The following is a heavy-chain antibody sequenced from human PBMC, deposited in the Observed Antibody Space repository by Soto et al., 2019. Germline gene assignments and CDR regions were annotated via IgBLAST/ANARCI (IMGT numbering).Heavy chain of an antibody. CDR2: IYYSGST. Sequence: LSLTCPVSGGSISSGGYYWSWSRQHPGKGPEWIGYIYYSGSTYYNPSLKSRVTISVDTSKNQFSLKLSSVTAADTAVYYCAREQSYYYYMDVWGKGTTVTVSS. V-gene: IGHV4-31*03. CDR1: GGSISSGGYY. CDR3: AREQSYYYYMDV. D-gene: IGHD4-4*01. J-gene: IGHJ6*03.